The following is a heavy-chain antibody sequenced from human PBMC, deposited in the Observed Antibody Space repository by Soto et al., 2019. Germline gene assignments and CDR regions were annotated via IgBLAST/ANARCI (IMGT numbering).Heavy chain of an antibody. CDR1: GYTFTSYG. D-gene: IGHD2-2*02. V-gene: IGHV1-18*04. J-gene: IGHJ5*02. Sequence: ASVKVSCKASGYTFTSYGISWVRQAPGQGLEWMGWISAYNGNTNYAQKLQGRVTMTTDTSTSTAYMELRSLRSDDTAVYYCAAVPAVTPNKNWFDPWGQGTLVTVSS. CDR3: AAVPAVTPNKNWFDP. CDR2: ISAYNGNT.